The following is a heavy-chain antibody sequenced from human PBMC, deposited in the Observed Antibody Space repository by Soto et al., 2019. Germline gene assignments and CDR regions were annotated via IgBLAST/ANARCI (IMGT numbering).Heavy chain of an antibody. CDR1: GGTFSSYA. CDR2: IIPIFGTA. Sequence: QVQLVQSGAEVKKPGSSVKVSCKASGGTFSSYAISWVRQAPGQGLEWMGGIIPIFGTANYAQKFQGRVTITADESTSTAYMELSSLRSEDTAVYYCARGGEKALPPSMTLGEYYGMDVWGQGTTVTVSS. D-gene: IGHD3-16*01. J-gene: IGHJ6*02. CDR3: ARGGEKALPPSMTLGEYYGMDV. V-gene: IGHV1-69*12.